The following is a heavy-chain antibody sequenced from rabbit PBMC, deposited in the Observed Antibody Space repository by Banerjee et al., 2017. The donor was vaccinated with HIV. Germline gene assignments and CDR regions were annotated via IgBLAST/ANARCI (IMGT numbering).Heavy chain of an antibody. J-gene: IGHJ3*01. D-gene: IGHD7-1*01. CDR3: AQWDYAGYVGYDHALGL. CDR1: GFSFSSDYY. CDR2: IYTSSGST. V-gene: IGHV1S43*01. Sequence: QSLEESGGDLVKPGASLTLTCTASGFSFSSDYYMCWVRQAPGKGLELIGCIYTSSGSTYYASWVNGRFTISRSTSLNTVTLQMTSLTAADTATYFCAQWDYAGYVGYDHALGLRGQGTLVTVS.